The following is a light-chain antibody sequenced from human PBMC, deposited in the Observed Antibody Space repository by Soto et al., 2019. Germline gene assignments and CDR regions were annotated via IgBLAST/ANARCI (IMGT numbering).Light chain of an antibody. Sequence: AIRMTQSPSSLSASTGDSVTITCRASEGISSYLAWYQQKPGKAPKLLIYAASTLQSGVPSRFSGSGSGTDFTLTLSCLQPEDFATYYCQQYYTYPRTFGQGTKVEVK. CDR1: EGISSY. CDR3: QQYYTYPRT. CDR2: AAS. J-gene: IGKJ1*01. V-gene: IGKV1-8*01.